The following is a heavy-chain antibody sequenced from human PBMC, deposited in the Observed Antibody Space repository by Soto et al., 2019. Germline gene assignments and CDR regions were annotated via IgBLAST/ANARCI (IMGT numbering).Heavy chain of an antibody. V-gene: IGHV3-7*01. J-gene: IGHJ4*02. CDR3: ARARYCTNGLCSYFDY. CDR1: GFTFSGYW. D-gene: IGHD2-8*01. CDR2: IKQDGSEK. Sequence: EVQLVESGGGLVQPGGSLRLSCAASGFTFSGYWMSWVRQAPGKGLEWVANIKQDGSEKYYVDSVKGRFTISRDNAKNSLYLQMNSLRADDTAVYYCARARYCTNGLCSYFDYWGQGTLVTVSS.